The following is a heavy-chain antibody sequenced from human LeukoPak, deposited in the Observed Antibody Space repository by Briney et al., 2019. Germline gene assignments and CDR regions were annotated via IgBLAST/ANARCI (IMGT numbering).Heavy chain of an antibody. CDR3: VILGVRGQGVDY. D-gene: IGHD3-10*01. J-gene: IGHJ4*02. Sequence: PGGSLKLSCAASGFNLIIYSMNWVRQAPGKGLEWVSSISSNSSEIHFADSVKGRFTISRDNAKNSLFQQMNSLRVEDTAVYYCVILGVRGQGVDYWGQGTLVTVAS. V-gene: IGHV3-21*01. CDR1: GFNLIIYS. CDR2: ISSNSSEI.